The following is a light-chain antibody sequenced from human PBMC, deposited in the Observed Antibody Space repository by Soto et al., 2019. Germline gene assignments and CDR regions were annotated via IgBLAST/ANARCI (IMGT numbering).Light chain of an antibody. J-gene: IGKJ4*01. CDR1: QDIFNY. CDR2: EAS. V-gene: IGKV1-33*01. Sequence: DIQMTQSPSSLSASVGDRVTITCQASQDIFNYLNWYQQKPGKAPKLLIYEASTLETGVPSRFSGGGSGTHFTFTISSLLTEDFVTHYWQQYIYLPLTFGGGTKV. CDR3: QQYIYLPLT.